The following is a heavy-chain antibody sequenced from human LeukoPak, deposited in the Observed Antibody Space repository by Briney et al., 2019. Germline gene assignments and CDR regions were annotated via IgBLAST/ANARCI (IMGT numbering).Heavy chain of an antibody. Sequence: GRTLGLSSAPSGLTPSLYCMGSSSQAPGKGLEWVLYICWEWKTIYYADSLKGRFTISRDNAKNSVYRQMNKLRAEDTAVYYCARDRLGDYDHSGYYDKWGQGTLVTVSS. D-gene: IGHD3-22*01. J-gene: IGHJ4*02. CDR2: ICWEWKTI. CDR1: GLTPSLYC. V-gene: IGHV3-11*01. CDR3: ARDRLGDYDHSGYYDK.